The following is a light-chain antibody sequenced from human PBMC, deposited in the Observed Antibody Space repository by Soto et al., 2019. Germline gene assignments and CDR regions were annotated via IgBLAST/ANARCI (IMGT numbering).Light chain of an antibody. CDR2: KAS. CDR3: QQYAGNPRT. Sequence: DIQMTQSPSTLSASVGDRVTISCRASQSISCRLAWYQQKAGKAPKLLIYKASGLHSGVPSRFSSSGSATEFTLIISSLQPDDFATYYCQQYAGNPRTVGGGTKADSK. V-gene: IGKV1-5*03. J-gene: IGKJ4*01. CDR1: QSISCR.